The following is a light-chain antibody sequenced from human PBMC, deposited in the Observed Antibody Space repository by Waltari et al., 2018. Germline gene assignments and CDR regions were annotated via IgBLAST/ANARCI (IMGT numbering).Light chain of an antibody. CDR1: SSDIDFYDY. Sequence: QSALTQPASVSGSPGPSITISCTGSSSDIDFYDYVSWYQHLPGKAPKLMIYGVTNRPSGISNRFSGSKSDNTASLTISGLQADDEADYYCSSFTGTIWVFGGGTKLTVL. CDR2: GVT. CDR3: SSFTGTIWV. V-gene: IGLV2-14*01. J-gene: IGLJ3*02.